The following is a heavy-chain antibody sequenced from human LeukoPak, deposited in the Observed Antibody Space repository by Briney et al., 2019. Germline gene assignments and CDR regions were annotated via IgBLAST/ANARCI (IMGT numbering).Heavy chain of an antibody. J-gene: IGHJ6*02. V-gene: IGHV3-30*18. Sequence: GGSLRLSCAASGFTFSNYGMHWVRQAPGKGLEWVAVISYDGSNKFYADSVKGRFTISRDNSKNTLYLEMNSLRPEDTAVYSCAKDAMGDQYGMDVWGQGTTVTVSS. CDR1: GFTFSNYG. CDR3: AKDAMGDQYGMDV. CDR2: ISYDGSNK. D-gene: IGHD2-21*02.